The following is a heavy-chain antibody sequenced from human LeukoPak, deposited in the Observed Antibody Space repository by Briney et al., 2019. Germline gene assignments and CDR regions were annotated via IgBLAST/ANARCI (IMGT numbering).Heavy chain of an antibody. CDR1: GYTFTGYY. J-gene: IGHJ6*02. CDR3: AREYYGSGSYFGMDV. Sequence: GASVKVSCKASGYTFTGYYMHWVRQAPGQGLEWMGWINPNSGGTNYAQKFQGRVTMTRDTSISTAYMELNRLRSDDTAVYYCAREYYGSGSYFGMDVWGQGTTVTVSS. D-gene: IGHD3-10*01. V-gene: IGHV1-2*02. CDR2: INPNSGGT.